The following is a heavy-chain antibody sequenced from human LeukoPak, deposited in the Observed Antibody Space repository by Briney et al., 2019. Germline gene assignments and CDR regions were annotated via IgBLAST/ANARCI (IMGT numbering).Heavy chain of an antibody. J-gene: IGHJ4*02. CDR2: IWYDGSNK. CDR1: GFTFSSYG. CDR3: AREGPRGNSQFDY. D-gene: IGHD2/OR15-2a*01. Sequence: GGSLRLSCAASGFTFSSYGMHWVRQAPGKGLEWVALIWYDGSNKYYADSVKGRLTISRDNPKNTLYLQMNSLRAEDTAVYYCAREGPRGNSQFDYWGQGTLVTVSS. V-gene: IGHV3-33*01.